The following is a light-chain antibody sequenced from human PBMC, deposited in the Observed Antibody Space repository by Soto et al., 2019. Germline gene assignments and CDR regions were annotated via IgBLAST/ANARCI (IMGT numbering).Light chain of an antibody. CDR2: EVS. Sequence: QSVLTQPASVSGSPGQSITISCTGTSSDVGYYDFVSWYQQHPGKAPKLIIYEVSNRPSGVTDRFSASKSGNTASLTISGLQAEDDDDYHCSSYAGSTAFYVFGAGTKV. CDR1: SSDVGYYDF. CDR3: SSYAGSTAFYV. J-gene: IGLJ1*01. V-gene: IGLV2-14*01.